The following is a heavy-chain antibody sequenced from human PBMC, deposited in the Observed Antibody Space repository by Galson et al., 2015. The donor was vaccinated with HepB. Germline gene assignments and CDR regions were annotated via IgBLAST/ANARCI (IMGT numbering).Heavy chain of an antibody. Sequence: ETLSLTCTVSGGSISSYYWSWIRQPPGKGLEWIGYIYYSGSTNYNPSLKSRVTISVDTSKNQFSLKLSSVTAADTAVYYCARSVWGGDRHDYWGQGTLVTVSS. CDR2: IYYSGST. J-gene: IGHJ4*02. CDR1: GGSISSYY. V-gene: IGHV4-59*01. D-gene: IGHD3-16*01. CDR3: ARSVWGGDRHDY.